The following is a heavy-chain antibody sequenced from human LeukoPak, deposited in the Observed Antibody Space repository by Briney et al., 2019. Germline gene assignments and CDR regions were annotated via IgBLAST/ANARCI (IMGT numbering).Heavy chain of an antibody. J-gene: IGHJ3*02. V-gene: IGHV4-31*03. D-gene: IGHD3-22*01. CDR1: GGSICSGGYY. CDR3: ARKKRITMIVVASDAFDI. Sequence: SETLSLTCTVSGGSICSGGYYWSWIRQHPGKGLEWIGYIYYSGSTYYNPSLKSRVTISVDTSKNQFSLKLSSVTAADTAVYYWARKKRITMIVVASDAFDIWGQGTMVTVSS. CDR2: IYYSGST.